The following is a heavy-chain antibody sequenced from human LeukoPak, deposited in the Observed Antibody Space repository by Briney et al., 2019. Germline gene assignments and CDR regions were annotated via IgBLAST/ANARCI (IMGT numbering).Heavy chain of an antibody. J-gene: IGHJ3*02. V-gene: IGHV3-74*01. Sequence: GGSLRLSCAASGFTFSSYWMHWVRQAPGKGLVWVSRINSDGSSTSYADSVKGRFTISRDNAKNTLYLQMNSLRAEDTAVYYCARGGESSYGYWGANDAFDIWGQGTMVTVSS. CDR3: ARGGESSYGYWGANDAFDI. CDR1: GFTFSSYW. D-gene: IGHD5-18*01. CDR2: INSDGSST.